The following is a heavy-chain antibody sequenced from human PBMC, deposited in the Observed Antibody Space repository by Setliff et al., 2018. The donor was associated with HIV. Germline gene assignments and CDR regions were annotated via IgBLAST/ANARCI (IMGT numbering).Heavy chain of an antibody. D-gene: IGHD3-22*01. Sequence: LSLTCTSSGDSISGYYWSWIRQPAGKGLEWIGRMHTSGNTNYNPSLKRRVTISPQTSKNQFSLELTSVTAADTAVYYCARQGAGYYYDSSEYYTGNGFDFWGQGTLVTVSS. CDR2: MHTSGNT. J-gene: IGHJ3*01. CDR3: ARQGAGYYYDSSEYYTGNGFDF. V-gene: IGHV4-4*07. CDR1: GDSISGYY.